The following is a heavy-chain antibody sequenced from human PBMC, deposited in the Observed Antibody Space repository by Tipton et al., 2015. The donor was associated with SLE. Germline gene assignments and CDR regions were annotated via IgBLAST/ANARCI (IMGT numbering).Heavy chain of an antibody. CDR1: GFTFSSYW. V-gene: IGHV3-7*03. D-gene: IGHD2-2*01. CDR2: IKQDGSEK. Sequence: GSLRLSCAASGFTFSSYWMSWVRQAPGKGLEWVANIKQDGSEKYYVDSVKGRFTISRDNAKNSLYLQMNSLRAEDTAVYYCARWGGIYCSSTSCYGDYGMDVWGQGTTVTVSS. CDR3: ARWGGIYCSSTSCYGDYGMDV. J-gene: IGHJ6*02.